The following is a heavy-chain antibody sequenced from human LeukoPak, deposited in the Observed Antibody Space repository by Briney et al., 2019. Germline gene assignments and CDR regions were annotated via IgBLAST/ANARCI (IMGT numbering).Heavy chain of an antibody. V-gene: IGHV4-59*01. D-gene: IGHD3-22*01. Sequence: SETLSLTCTVSGGSISSYYWSWIRQPPGKGLEWIGYIYYSGSTNYNPSLKRRVTISVDTSKNQFSLKLSSVTAGDTAVYYCARVGYYDSSGYQVFDPWGQGTLVTVSS. CDR2: IYYSGST. CDR3: ARVGYYDSSGYQVFDP. J-gene: IGHJ5*02. CDR1: GGSISSYY.